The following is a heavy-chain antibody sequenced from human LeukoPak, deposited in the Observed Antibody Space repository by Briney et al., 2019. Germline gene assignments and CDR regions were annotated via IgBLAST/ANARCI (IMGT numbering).Heavy chain of an antibody. CDR3: AREPRH. D-gene: IGHD6-6*01. Sequence: GGSLRLSCAASGFTFSGYLMHWVRQAPGKGLVWVSRINSDGSSRTYADFVKGRFTISKDNAKDMVFLQMNSLRPDDTAVYYCAREPRHWGRGTPVTVSS. V-gene: IGHV3-74*03. J-gene: IGHJ4*02. CDR1: GFTFSGYL. CDR2: INSDGSSR.